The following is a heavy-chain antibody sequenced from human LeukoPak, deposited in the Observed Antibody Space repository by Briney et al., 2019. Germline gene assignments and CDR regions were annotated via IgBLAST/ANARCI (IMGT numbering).Heavy chain of an antibody. CDR2: INSDGSST. J-gene: IGHJ4*02. CDR3: VTSYCSGGSCYSASGY. D-gene: IGHD2-15*01. CDR1: GFTFSSYR. Sequence: GGSLRPSCAASGFTFSSYRMHWVRQAPGKGLVWVSRINSDGSSTSYADSVKGRFTISRDNAKNTLYLQMNSLRAEDSAVYYCVTSYCSGGSCYSASGYWGQGTLVTVSS. V-gene: IGHV3-74*01.